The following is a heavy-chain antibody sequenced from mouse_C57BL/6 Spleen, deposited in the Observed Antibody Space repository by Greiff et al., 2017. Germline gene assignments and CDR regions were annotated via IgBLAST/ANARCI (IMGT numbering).Heavy chain of an antibody. CDR1: GYNIKDDS. J-gene: IGHJ2*01. CDR2: IDPEHGDT. CDR3: TGAYYFDD. V-gene: IGHV14-4*01. Sequence: EVQLQQSGAELVRPGVSVKLSCTASGYNIKDDSMHWVKQSPAQGLEWIGCIDPEHGDTVYTSKFQGKATITADTSANTAYLQLSSLTSEDTAVDYCTGAYYFDDWGQGTTLTVAS.